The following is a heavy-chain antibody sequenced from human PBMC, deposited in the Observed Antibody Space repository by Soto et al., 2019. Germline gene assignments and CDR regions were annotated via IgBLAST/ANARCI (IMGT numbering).Heavy chain of an antibody. J-gene: IGHJ5*02. D-gene: IGHD1-7*01. CDR2: IYYSGCT. Sequence: PSETLSLTCTVSGGSISSYYWSWIRQPPGKGLEWIGYIYYSGCTNYNPSLKSRVTISVDTSKNQFSLKLSSVTAADTAVYYCARTPAGTMLWFDPWGQGTLVTVSS. V-gene: IGHV4-59*01. CDR3: ARTPAGTMLWFDP. CDR1: GGSISSYY.